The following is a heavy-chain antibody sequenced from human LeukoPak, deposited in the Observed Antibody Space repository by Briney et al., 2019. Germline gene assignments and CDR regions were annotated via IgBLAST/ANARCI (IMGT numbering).Heavy chain of an antibody. CDR1: GGSFSGYY. CDR3: ARGAAAAGTGLNYYYYYYMDV. V-gene: IGHV4-34*01. D-gene: IGHD6-13*01. Sequence: PSETLSLTCAVCGGSFSGYYWSWIRQPPGKGLEWIGEINHSGSTNYNPSLKSRVTISVDTSKNQFSLKLSSVTAADTAVYYCARGAAAAGTGLNYYYYYYMDVWGKGTTVTVSS. CDR2: INHSGST. J-gene: IGHJ6*03.